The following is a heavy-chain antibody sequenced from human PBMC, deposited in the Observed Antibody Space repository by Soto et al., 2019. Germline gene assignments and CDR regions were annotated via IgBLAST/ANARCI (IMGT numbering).Heavy chain of an antibody. J-gene: IGHJ6*02. D-gene: IGHD3-3*01. CDR2: ISSVGTTT. CDR1: GFTFSNYA. CDR3: ARARDYDFWSGLLFYGMDV. Sequence: EVQLLESGGGLVQPGGSLRLSCADSGFTFSNYAMSWVRQAPGKGLEWVSGISSVGTTTYYADSVKGRFTISRDNFKRTLDLQMSSLRAEDTATYYCARARDYDFWSGLLFYGMDVWGQGTTVTVSS. V-gene: IGHV3-23*01.